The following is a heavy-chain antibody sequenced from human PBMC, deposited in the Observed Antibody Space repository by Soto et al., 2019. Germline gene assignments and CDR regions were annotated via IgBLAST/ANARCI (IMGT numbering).Heavy chain of an antibody. J-gene: IGHJ6*02. V-gene: IGHV4-30-4*01. CDR2: IYYSGST. CDR1: GGSIGSGDYY. D-gene: IGHD6-6*01. Sequence: SETLCLTCTVSGGSIGSGDYYWSWIRQPPGKGLEWIGYIYYSGSTYYNPSLKSRVTISVDTSKNQFSLKLSSVTAADTAVYYCAREGEYSTTLDVWGQGTTVTVSS. CDR3: AREGEYSTTLDV.